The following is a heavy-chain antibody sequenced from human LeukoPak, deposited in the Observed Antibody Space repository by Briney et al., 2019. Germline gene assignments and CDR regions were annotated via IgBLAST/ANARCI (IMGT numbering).Heavy chain of an antibody. V-gene: IGHV4-34*01. J-gene: IGHJ5*02. D-gene: IGHD4-17*01. CDR2: INHSGST. CDR1: GGSFSGYY. CDR3: ARHDTVTTGGELDWFDP. Sequence: SETLSLTCAVYGGSFSGYYWSWIRQPPGKGLEWIGEINHSGSTNYNPSLKSRVTISVDTSKNQFSLKLSSVTAADTAVYYCARHDTVTTGGELDWFDPWGQGTLVTVSS.